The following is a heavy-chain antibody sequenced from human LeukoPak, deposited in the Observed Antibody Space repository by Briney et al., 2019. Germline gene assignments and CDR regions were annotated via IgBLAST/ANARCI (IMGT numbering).Heavy chain of an antibody. J-gene: IGHJ3*02. CDR1: GFTVGNNY. CDR2: IYSGGST. D-gene: IGHD5/OR15-5a*01. V-gene: IGHV3-66*01. CDR3: ARGIYSVSALDI. Sequence: GGSLRLSCAASGFTVGNNYMTWVRQPPGKGLERVSVIYSGGSTYYADSVKGRFTISRDYSKNTLYLQMNSLRVEDTAVYFCARGIYSVSALDIWGQGTMVTVS.